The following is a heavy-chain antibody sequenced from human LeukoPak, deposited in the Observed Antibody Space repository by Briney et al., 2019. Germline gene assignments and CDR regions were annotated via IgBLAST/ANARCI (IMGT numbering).Heavy chain of an antibody. CDR2: IYSSRST. Sequence: SETLSLTCTVSGASVSGSPYYWGWIRQPPGKGLEWIGSIYSSRSTYYNASLQSRVTISIETSKNQISLRLNSVTAADTAIYYCAKSGGYGLIDYWGQGTLVTVSS. V-gene: IGHV4-39*01. CDR3: AKSGGYGLIDY. D-gene: IGHD1-26*01. J-gene: IGHJ4*02. CDR1: GASVSGSPYY.